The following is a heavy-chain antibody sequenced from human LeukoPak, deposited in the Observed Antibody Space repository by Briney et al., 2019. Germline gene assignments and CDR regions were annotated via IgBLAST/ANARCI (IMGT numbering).Heavy chain of an antibody. CDR3: ARDGGSFSYNMDV. CDR1: GYTFTSYA. Sequence: ASVKVSCKASGYTFTSYAMHWVRQAPGQRLEWMGWINAGNGNTKYSQKFQGRVTMTGDTSTSTVYMELSSLRSEDTAVYFCARDGGSFSYNMDVWGQGTTVTVSS. D-gene: IGHD1-26*01. J-gene: IGHJ6*02. V-gene: IGHV1-3*01. CDR2: INAGNGNT.